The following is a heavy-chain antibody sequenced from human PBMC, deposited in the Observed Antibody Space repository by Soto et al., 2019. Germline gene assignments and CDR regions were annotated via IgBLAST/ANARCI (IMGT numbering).Heavy chain of an antibody. D-gene: IGHD5-18*01. CDR1: GFTFSSYW. J-gene: IGHJ4*02. CDR2: INSDGSAT. V-gene: IGHV3-74*01. CDR3: ATLNSFGSDY. Sequence: PGGSLRLSCATSGFTFSSYWMHWFRQTAGKGLVWVSQINSDGSATRYADSVKGRFTISRDNAKNTVYLQMNSLRAGDTAVYYCATLNSFGSDYWGQGTLVTVSS.